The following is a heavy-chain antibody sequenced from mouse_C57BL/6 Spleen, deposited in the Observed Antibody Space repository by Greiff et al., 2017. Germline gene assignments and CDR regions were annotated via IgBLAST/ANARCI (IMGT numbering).Heavy chain of an antibody. D-gene: IGHD2-4*01. CDR1: GYTFTSYW. J-gene: IGHJ3*01. Sequence: VQLQQSGAELVKPGASVKLSCKASGYTFTSYWMHWVKQRPGQGLEWIGMIHPNSGSTNYNEKFKSKATLTVDKSSSTAYMQLSSLTSEDSAVYYCARGVYYDYDGVAYWGQGTLVTVSA. CDR3: ARGVYYDYDGVAY. V-gene: IGHV1-64*01. CDR2: IHPNSGST.